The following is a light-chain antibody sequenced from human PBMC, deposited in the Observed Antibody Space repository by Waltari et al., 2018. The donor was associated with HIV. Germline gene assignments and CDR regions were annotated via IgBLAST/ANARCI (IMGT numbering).Light chain of an antibody. J-gene: IGLJ1*01. CDR1: SSDVGGYNS. CDR3: CSYGGTYNV. V-gene: IGLV2-11*01. CDR2: EVS. Sequence: QSALTQPRSVSGSPGQSVTISCTGTSSDVGGYNSVSRYQQHPGKPPKLLIYEVSKWPSGFPGRFSGSKSGNTASLTISGLRADDEADYYCCSYGGTYNVFGTGTKVTIL.